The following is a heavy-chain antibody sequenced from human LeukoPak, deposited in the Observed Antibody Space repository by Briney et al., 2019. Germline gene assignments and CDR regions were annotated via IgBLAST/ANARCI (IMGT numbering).Heavy chain of an antibody. CDR1: GYTFTGYY. Sequence: ASVKVSCKASGYTFTGYYMHWVRQAPGQGLEWMGWINPNSGGTNYAQKFQGRVTITADHSTSTAYMALSSLRSDDTALYYCARLGGNYGTVDFWGQGTLVTVSS. CDR2: INPNSGGT. D-gene: IGHD1-26*01. V-gene: IGHV1-2*02. J-gene: IGHJ3*01. CDR3: ARLGGNYGTVDF.